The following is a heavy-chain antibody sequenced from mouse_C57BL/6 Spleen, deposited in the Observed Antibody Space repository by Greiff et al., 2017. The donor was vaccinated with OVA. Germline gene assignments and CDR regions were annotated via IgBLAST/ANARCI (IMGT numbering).Heavy chain of an antibody. V-gene: IGHV1-69*01. CDR2: IDPSDSYT. Sequence: QVQLQQPGAELVMPGASVKLSCKASGYTFTSYWMHWVKQRPGQGLEWIGEIDPSDSYTNYNQKFKGKSTLTVDNPSITAYMQLSSLTSEDSAVYYCARAGYYGSRGETWFAYWGQGTLVTVAA. CDR3: ARAGYYGSRGETWFAY. J-gene: IGHJ3*01. D-gene: IGHD1-1*01. CDR1: GYTFTSYW.